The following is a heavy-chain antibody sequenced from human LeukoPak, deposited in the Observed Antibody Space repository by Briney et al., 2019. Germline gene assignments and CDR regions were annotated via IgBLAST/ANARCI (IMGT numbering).Heavy chain of an antibody. CDR3: ARVLLWFGETSENWFDP. CDR1: GYTFTSYG. CDR2: INPNSGGT. Sequence: GASVKVSCRASGYTFTSYGISWVRQAPGQGLEWMGRINPNSGGTNYAQKFQGRVTMTRDTSISTAYMELSRLRSDDTAVYYCARVLLWFGETSENWFDPWGQGTLVTVSS. D-gene: IGHD3-10*01. J-gene: IGHJ5*02. V-gene: IGHV1-2*06.